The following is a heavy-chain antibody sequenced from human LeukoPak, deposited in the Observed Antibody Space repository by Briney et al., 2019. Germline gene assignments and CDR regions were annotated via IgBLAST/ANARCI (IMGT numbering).Heavy chain of an antibody. CDR3: ARVAVAGTFDY. J-gene: IGHJ4*02. V-gene: IGHV1-2*02. Sequence: GASVKVSCKASGYTFTGHYMHWVRQAPGQGLEWMGWINPNSGGTSYAQKFQGRVTMTRDMSTSTVYMELSSLRSEDTAVYYCARVAVAGTFDYWGQGTLVTVSS. CDR2: INPNSGGT. CDR1: GYTFTGHY. D-gene: IGHD6-19*01.